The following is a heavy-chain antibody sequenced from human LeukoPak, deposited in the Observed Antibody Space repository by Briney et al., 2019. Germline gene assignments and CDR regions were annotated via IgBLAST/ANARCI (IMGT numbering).Heavy chain of an antibody. D-gene: IGHD2-15*01. J-gene: IGHJ2*01. CDR3: ARDRVVVATTTPPYWYFDL. V-gene: IGHV3-20*04. Sequence: GGSLRLSCAASGFTFSSHWMHWVRQAPGKGLEWVSGINWNGGSTGYVDSVKGRFTISRDNAKNSLFLHMNSLRVEDTALYYCARDRVVVATTTPPYWYFDLWGRGTRVTVSS. CDR1: GFTFSSHW. CDR2: INWNGGST.